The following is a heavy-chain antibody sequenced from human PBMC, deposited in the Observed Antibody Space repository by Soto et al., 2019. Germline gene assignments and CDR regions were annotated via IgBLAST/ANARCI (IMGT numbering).Heavy chain of an antibody. J-gene: IGHJ5*02. V-gene: IGHV3-7*01. D-gene: IGHD6-13*01. CDR3: ARDIGEEQQLVGWFDP. CDR1: GFTFSTYW. CDR2: IKPDGAEK. Sequence: PGGSLRLSCAASGFTFSTYWMSWVRQAPGKGLEWVANIKPDGAEKWYVDSVKGRFTISRDNAKNSLYLQVNSLRAEDTAVYYCARDIGEEQQLVGWFDPWGQGTLVTVSS.